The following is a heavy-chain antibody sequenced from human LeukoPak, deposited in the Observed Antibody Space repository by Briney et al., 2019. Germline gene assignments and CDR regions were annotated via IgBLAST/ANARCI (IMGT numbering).Heavy chain of an antibody. CDR3: AKGRDGYNSGYYYGMDV. D-gene: IGHD5-24*01. J-gene: IGHJ6*02. CDR2: ISWNSGSI. CDR1: GFAFDDYA. Sequence: PGRSLRFSCAASGFAFDDYAMHWVRQAPGKGLEWVSGISWNSGSIGYADSVKGRFTISRDNAKNSLYLQMNSLRAEDTALYYCAKGRDGYNSGYYYGMDVWGQGTTVTVSS. V-gene: IGHV3-9*01.